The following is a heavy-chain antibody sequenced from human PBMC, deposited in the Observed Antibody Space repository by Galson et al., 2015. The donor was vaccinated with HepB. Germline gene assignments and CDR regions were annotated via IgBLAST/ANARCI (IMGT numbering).Heavy chain of an antibody. J-gene: IGHJ6*02. V-gene: IGHV3-30*18. CDR3: AKDRGPYYYYGMEV. CDR2: MSYGGTTK. CDR1: GFSFSGYG. D-gene: IGHD2-21*01. Sequence: SLRLSCAASGFSFSGYGMHWVRQAPGKGLEWVAVMSYGGTTKYYADSVKGRFTISGDNSKSTLYLQMNSLRTEDTAVYYCAKDRGPYYYYGMEVWGQGTTVTVSS.